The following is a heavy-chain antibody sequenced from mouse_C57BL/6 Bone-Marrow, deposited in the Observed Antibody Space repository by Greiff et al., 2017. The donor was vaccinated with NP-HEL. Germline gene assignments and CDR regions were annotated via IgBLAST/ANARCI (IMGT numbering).Heavy chain of an antibody. CDR1: GYPFTGYW. V-gene: IGHV1-9*01. Sequence: VQLQQSGAELMKPGASVKLSCKATGYPFTGYWLEWVKQRPGQGLEWIGEFLPGSGSINYNEKFKGKATFTADTSSNTAYMQLSSLTTEDSAIYYCARFEGDWFDFWGQGTLVTVS. CDR3: ARFEGDWFDF. D-gene: IGHD2-13*01. CDR2: FLPGSGSI. J-gene: IGHJ3*01.